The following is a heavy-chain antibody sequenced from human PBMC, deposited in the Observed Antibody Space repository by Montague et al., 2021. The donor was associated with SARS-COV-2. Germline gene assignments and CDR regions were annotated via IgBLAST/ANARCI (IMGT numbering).Heavy chain of an antibody. V-gene: IGHV4-59*01. CDR3: ARGIFTIPFIPAHYYMDV. Sequence: SETLSLTCTVSGGSISSYYWSWIRQPPGKGLEWIGYIYYSGSTNYNPSLKSRVTISVDTSKNQFSLKLSSVTAADTAVYYCARGIFTIPFIPAHYYMDVWGKGTTDTVSS. CDR2: IYYSGST. CDR1: GGSISSYY. D-gene: IGHD3-3*01. J-gene: IGHJ6*03.